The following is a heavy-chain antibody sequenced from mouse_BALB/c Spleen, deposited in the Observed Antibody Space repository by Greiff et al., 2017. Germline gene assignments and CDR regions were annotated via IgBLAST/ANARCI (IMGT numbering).Heavy chain of an antibody. D-gene: IGHD4-1*01. J-gene: IGHJ2*01. CDR2: ISYSGST. V-gene: IGHV3-2*02. Sequence: EVKLMESGPGLVKPSQSLSLTCTVTGYSITSDYAWNWIRQFPGNQLEWMGYISYSGSTSYNPSLKSRISITRDTSKNQFFLQLNSVTTEDTATYYCARDGRVGTGSYYFDYWGQGTTLTVSS. CDR1: GYSITSDYA. CDR3: ARDGRVGTGSYYFDY.